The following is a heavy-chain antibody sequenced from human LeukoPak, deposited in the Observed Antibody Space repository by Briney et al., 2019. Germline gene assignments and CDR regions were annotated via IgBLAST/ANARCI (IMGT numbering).Heavy chain of an antibody. CDR1: GFTFSSYV. CDR3: ARDLNWLLFDY. V-gene: IGHV3-74*01. D-gene: IGHD3-9*01. Sequence: GESLRLSSAASGFTFSSYVMHWVRQAPGKGLVWVARLSSDESFTSYADSVKGRFTISRDNAKNTLYLQMNSLRAEDTAVYYCARDLNWLLFDYWGQGTLVTVSS. J-gene: IGHJ4*02. CDR2: LSSDESFT.